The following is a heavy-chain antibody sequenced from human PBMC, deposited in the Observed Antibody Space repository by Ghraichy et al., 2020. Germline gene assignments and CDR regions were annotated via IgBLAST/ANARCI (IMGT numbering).Heavy chain of an antibody. V-gene: IGHV3-21*01. CDR2: ISSSSSYI. CDR3: ARDKDLWPDYYYGMDV. J-gene: IGHJ6*02. D-gene: IGHD2-21*01. CDR1: GFTFNSYS. Sequence: GGSLRLSCAASGFTFNSYSMNWVRQAPGKGLEWVSSISSSSSYIYYADSVKGRFTISRDNAKNSLYLQMNSLRAEDTAVYYCARDKDLWPDYYYGMDVWGQGTTVTVSS.